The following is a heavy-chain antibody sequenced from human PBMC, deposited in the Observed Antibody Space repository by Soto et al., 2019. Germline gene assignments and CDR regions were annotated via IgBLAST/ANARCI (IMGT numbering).Heavy chain of an antibody. CDR3: XXMRGTVXXSYLGN. V-gene: IGHV1-69*02. CDR2: IIPILDIA. D-gene: IGHD1-1*01. CDR1: GNTFSSYV. J-gene: IGHJ4*02. Sequence: QVQLVQSGAEVKKPGSSVTVSCKASGNTFSSYVISWVRQVPGHGLEWVGRIIPILDIADHAQRFQGRATITADXXXXXXXXXXXXXXSXXXXXXXXXXMRGTVXXSYLGNWGQGTLVTVSS.